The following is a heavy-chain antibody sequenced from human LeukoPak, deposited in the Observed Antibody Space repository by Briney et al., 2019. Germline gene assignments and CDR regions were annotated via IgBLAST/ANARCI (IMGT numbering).Heavy chain of an antibody. Sequence: SETLSLTCIVSEGSIINSDYYWAWIRQPPGKGLEWIGYIYYSGSTNYNPSLKSRVTISVDTSKNQFSLKLSSVTAADTAVYYCARDLAVAGKGGGYYFDYWGQGTLVTVSS. CDR1: EGSIINSDYY. CDR2: IYYSGST. J-gene: IGHJ4*02. CDR3: ARDLAVAGKGGGYYFDY. D-gene: IGHD6-19*01. V-gene: IGHV4-61*08.